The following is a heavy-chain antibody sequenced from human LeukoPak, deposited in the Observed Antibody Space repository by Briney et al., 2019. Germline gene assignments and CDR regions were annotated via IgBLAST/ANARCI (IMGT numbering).Heavy chain of an antibody. Sequence: GGSLRLSCAASGFTFSSYSMNWVRQAPGKGLEWVSSISSSSSYIYYADSVKGRFTISRDNAKNSLYLQMNSLRAEDTAVYYCARINYGDYVLVGEFDYCGQGTLVTVSS. V-gene: IGHV3-21*01. CDR3: ARINYGDYVLVGEFDY. CDR2: ISSSSSYI. D-gene: IGHD4-17*01. CDR1: GFTFSSYS. J-gene: IGHJ4*02.